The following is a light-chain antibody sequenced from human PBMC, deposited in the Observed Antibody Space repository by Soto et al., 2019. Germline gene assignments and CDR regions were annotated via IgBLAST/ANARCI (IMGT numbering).Light chain of an antibody. V-gene: IGLV2-14*01. Sequence: QSALTQPASVSGSPGQSITLSFTGTSSDVGGYYSVSWYQQHPGKAPKLMIYDVTNRPSGDSNRFSGSKSGNTASLTISGLQAEDEADYYCSSYTRSSTDVFGTGTKVTVL. J-gene: IGLJ1*01. CDR2: DVT. CDR3: SSYTRSSTDV. CDR1: SSDVGGYYS.